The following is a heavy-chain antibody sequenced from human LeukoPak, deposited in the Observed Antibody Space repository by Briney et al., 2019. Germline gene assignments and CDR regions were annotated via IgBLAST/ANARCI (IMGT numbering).Heavy chain of an antibody. V-gene: IGHV4-59*11. D-gene: IGHD6-19*01. CDR2: IYYSGST. CDR1: GGPISIHY. J-gene: IGHJ4*02. Sequence: SETLSLTCTASGGPISIHYWSWIRQPPGKGLEWIGYIYYSGSTNYNPSLKSRVTISVDTSKNQFSLKLSSVTAADTAVYYCARDSLFGYSSGWSAGGFDYWGQGTLVTVSS. CDR3: ARDSLFGYSSGWSAGGFDY.